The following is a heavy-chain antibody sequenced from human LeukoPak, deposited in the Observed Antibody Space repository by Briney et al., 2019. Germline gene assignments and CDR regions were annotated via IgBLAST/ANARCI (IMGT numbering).Heavy chain of an antibody. CDR1: GGSFSGYY. J-gene: IGHJ4*02. CDR2: INHSGST. V-gene: IGHV4-34*01. CDR3: ARGSDYVWGSYRYLLY. Sequence: PSETPSLTCAVYGGSFSGYYWSWIRQPPGKGLEWIGEINHSGSTNYNPSLKSRVTISVDTSKNQFSLKLSSVTAADTAVYYCARGSDYVWGSYRYLLYWGQGTLVTVSS. D-gene: IGHD3-16*02.